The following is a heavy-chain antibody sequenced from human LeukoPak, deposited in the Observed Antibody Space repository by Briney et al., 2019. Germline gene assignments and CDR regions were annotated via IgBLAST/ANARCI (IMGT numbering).Heavy chain of an antibody. D-gene: IGHD5-18*01. CDR1: GGSISSYY. J-gene: IGHJ5*02. CDR3: ARGQRGYSYGVANWFDP. V-gene: IGHV4-59*01. CDR2: IYYSGST. Sequence: PSETLSLTCTVSGGSISSYYWSWIRQPPGKGLEWIGYIYYSGSTNYNPSLKSRVTISVDTSKNQFSLKLSSVTAADTAVYYCARGQRGYSYGVANWFDPWGQGTLVTVSS.